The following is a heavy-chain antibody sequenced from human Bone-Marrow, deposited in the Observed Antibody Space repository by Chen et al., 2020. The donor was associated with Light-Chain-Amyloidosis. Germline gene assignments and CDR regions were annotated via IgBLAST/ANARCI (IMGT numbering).Heavy chain of an antibody. D-gene: IGHD5-12*01. CDR1: GYTFPNYW. CDR3: ARRRDGYNFDY. CDR2: IYPDDSDA. Sequence: EVQLEQSGPEVKKPGESLTISCKGSGYTFPNYWIGWVRQMPGKGLEWMGFIYPDDSDARYSPSFEGQVTISADKSITTAYLQWRSLKASDTAMYYCARRRDGYNFDYWGQGTLVTVSS. V-gene: IGHV5-51*01. J-gene: IGHJ4*02.